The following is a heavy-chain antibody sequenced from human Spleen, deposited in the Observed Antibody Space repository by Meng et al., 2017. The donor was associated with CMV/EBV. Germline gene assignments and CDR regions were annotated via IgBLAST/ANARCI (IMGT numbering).Heavy chain of an antibody. CDR1: GFTFSSYW. D-gene: IGHD1-1*01. CDR2: IKQDGSDK. CDR3: ARDPTVATTGIDY. J-gene: IGHJ4*02. V-gene: IGHV3-7*01. Sequence: ETLSLTCAASGFTFSSYWMTWVRQAPGKGLEWVASIKQDGSDKYYVDSVKGRFTISRDNAKNSLYLQMNSLRAEDTAVYYCARDPTVATTGIDYWGQGTLVTVSS.